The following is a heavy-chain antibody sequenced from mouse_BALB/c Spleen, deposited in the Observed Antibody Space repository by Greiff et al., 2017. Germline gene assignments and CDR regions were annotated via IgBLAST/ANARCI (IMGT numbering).Heavy chain of an antibody. D-gene: IGHD1-1*01. Sequence: VKLVESGAELVKPGASVKLSCKASGYTFTSYYMYWVKQRPGQGLEWIGEINPSNGGTNFNEKFKSKATLTVDKSSSTAYMQLSSLTSEDSAVYYCTRDYGYWGQGTTLTVSS. CDR1: GYTFTSYY. CDR3: TRDYGY. V-gene: IGHV1S81*02. J-gene: IGHJ2*01. CDR2: INPSNGGT.